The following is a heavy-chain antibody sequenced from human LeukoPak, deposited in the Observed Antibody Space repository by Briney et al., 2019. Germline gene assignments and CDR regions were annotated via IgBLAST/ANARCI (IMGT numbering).Heavy chain of an antibody. CDR2: ISGSGGST. V-gene: IGHV3-23*01. Sequence: PGGSLRLSCAASGFTFSSYAMSWVRQAPGKGLEWVSAISGSGGSTYYADSVKGRFTISRDNSKNTLYLQMNSLRAEDTAVYYCARDRGSSGWTEFLDNWFDPWGQGTLVTVSS. D-gene: IGHD6-19*01. J-gene: IGHJ5*02. CDR1: GFTFSSYA. CDR3: ARDRGSSGWTEFLDNWFDP.